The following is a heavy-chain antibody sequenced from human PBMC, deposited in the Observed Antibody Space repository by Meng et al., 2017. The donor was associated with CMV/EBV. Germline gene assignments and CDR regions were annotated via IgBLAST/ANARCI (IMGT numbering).Heavy chain of an antibody. CDR2: IIPILGIA. V-gene: IGHV1-69*10. Sequence: SVKVSCKASGGTFSSYAISWVRQAPGQGLEWMGGIIPILGIANYAQKFQGRVTITADKSTGTAYMELSSLRSEDTAVYYCARDERPHQSYIDYWGQGTLVTVSS. CDR1: GGTFSSYA. D-gene: IGHD1-1*01. J-gene: IGHJ4*02. CDR3: ARDERPHQSYIDY.